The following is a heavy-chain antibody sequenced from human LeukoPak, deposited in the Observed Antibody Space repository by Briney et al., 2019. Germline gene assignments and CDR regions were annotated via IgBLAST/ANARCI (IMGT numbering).Heavy chain of an antibody. CDR1: GFTFSSYS. CDR2: ISSSSSYT. CDR3: AREGGVRNFDY. V-gene: IGHV3-21*01. D-gene: IGHD1-1*01. J-gene: IGHJ4*02. Sequence: GGSLRLSCAASGFTFSSYSMNWVRQAPGKGLEWVSSISSSSSYTYYADSVKGRFTISRDNAKNSLYLQMNSLRAEDTAVYYCAREGGVRNFDYWGQGTLVTVSS.